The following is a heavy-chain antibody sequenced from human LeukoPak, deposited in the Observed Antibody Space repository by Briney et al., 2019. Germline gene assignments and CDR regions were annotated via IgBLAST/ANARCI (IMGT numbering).Heavy chain of an antibody. D-gene: IGHD2-2*01. V-gene: IGHV3-30*18. CDR1: GSTFSSYG. Sequence: GRSLRLSCAASGSTFSSYGMHWVRQAPGKGLEWVAIISYDGSNKYYADSVKGRFTISRDNSKNTLYLQMNSLRAEGTAVYYCAKELPSPEYCSSTSCSHRYYYYGMDVWGQGTTVTVSS. CDR3: AKELPSPEYCSSTSCSHRYYYYGMDV. CDR2: ISYDGSNK. J-gene: IGHJ6*02.